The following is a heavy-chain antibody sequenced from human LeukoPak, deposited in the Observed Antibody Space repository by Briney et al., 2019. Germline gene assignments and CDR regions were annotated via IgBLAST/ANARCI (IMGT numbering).Heavy chain of an antibody. CDR3: SRDLDWFDP. Sequence: SQTLSLTFAIAGDSVSSNSASWNWISQSPSSGLEWLGRTYYKSKWYNTYAVSVKSRTTTHPDTSKTQFSLQLTSVTPEATAVYYCSRDLDWFDPWGQGTLVTVSS. V-gene: IGHV6-1*01. CDR2: TYYKSKWYN. J-gene: IGHJ5*02. CDR1: GDSVSSNSAS.